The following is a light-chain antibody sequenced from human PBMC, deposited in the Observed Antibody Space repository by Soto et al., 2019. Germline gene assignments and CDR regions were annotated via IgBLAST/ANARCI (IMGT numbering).Light chain of an antibody. CDR1: SSDVGSDNH. V-gene: IGLV2-14*03. CDR3: SSYTTSITLM. Sequence: QSALTQPASVSGSPGQSIAISCTGTSSDVGSDNHVSWYQHHPGRAPKLIIYDVHNRPSGVSNRFSGSKSGNTASLTITGLQAEDEADYYCSSYTTSITLMFGGGTKLTVL. J-gene: IGLJ3*02. CDR2: DVH.